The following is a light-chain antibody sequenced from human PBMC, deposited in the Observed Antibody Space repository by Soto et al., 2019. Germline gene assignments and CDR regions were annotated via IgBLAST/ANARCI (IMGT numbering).Light chain of an antibody. CDR2: EVS. V-gene: IGLV2-8*01. J-gene: IGLJ1*01. CDR3: SSYAGSNNYV. Sequence: QSALTQPPSASGSPGQSVTISCTGTGSDVGGYNYVSWYQQHPGKAPKLMIYEVSKRPSGVPDRFSGSKSGNTASLTVSGLQAEDEADYYCSSYAGSNNYVFGTGTK. CDR1: GSDVGGYNY.